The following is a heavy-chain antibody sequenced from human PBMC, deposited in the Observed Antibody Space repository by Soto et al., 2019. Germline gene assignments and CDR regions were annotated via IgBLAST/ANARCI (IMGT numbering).Heavy chain of an antibody. CDR3: AKEPIGYFDY. J-gene: IGHJ4*02. CDR2: ITISGGGT. D-gene: IGHD3-22*01. Sequence: EVQLLESGGGLVQPGESLRLSCAASGFTFSSYAMSWVRQAPGKGLEWVSTITISGGGTYYADSMKGRFTISRDNSKNTLYLQMNSLRAEDTAVYYCAKEPIGYFDYWGLGTLVTVSS. CDR1: GFTFSSYA. V-gene: IGHV3-23*01.